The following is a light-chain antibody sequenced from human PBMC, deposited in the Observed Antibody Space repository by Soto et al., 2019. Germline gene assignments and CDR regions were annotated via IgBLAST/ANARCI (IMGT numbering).Light chain of an antibody. CDR2: EVT. J-gene: IGLJ1*01. CDR3: SSYAGSNNFV. V-gene: IGLV2-8*01. Sequence: QSVLTQPPSASGSPGQSVTISCTGTSSDVGGYDYVSWYQQHQGKAPKLMIYEVTKRPSGVPDRFSGSKSGNTASLTVSGLHAEDEADDYCSSYAGSNNFVFGTGTKLTVL. CDR1: SSDVGGYDY.